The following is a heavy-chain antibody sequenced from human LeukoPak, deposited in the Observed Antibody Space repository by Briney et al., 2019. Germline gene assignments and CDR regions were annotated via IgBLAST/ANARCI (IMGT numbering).Heavy chain of an antibody. CDR2: ISGGGSST. V-gene: IGHV3-23*01. Sequence: GGSLRLSCAASGFTFSSYAMNWVRQAPGKGLEWVSVISGGGSSTNYADSVKGRFTISRENSKNTLYLRMNSLRAEDTAVYYCAHTDSYYFDSGMVSWGQGALVTVSS. CDR3: AHTDSYYFDSGMVS. D-gene: IGHD3-22*01. CDR1: GFTFSSYA. J-gene: IGHJ5*02.